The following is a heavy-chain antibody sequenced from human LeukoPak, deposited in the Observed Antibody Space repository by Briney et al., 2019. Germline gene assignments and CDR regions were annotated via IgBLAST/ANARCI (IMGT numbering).Heavy chain of an antibody. Sequence: PSQTLSLTCTVSGGSISSGSYYWSWIRQVPGKGLEWIGHIYDSGDTNYNPSLKSRVTILADTSKSQFSLKLNSVTAADTAVYFCATRRGFELFFDLWGQGTRVTVSS. J-gene: IGHJ4*02. CDR2: IYDSGDT. D-gene: IGHD3-10*01. CDR1: GGSISSGSYY. CDR3: ATRRGFELFFDL. V-gene: IGHV4-61*01.